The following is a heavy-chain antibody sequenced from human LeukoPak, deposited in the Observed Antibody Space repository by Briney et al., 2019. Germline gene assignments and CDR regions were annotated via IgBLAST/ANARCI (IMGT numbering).Heavy chain of an antibody. CDR3: ARDDDLVYYFDY. J-gene: IGHJ4*02. V-gene: IGHV3-21*01. CDR1: VFTFSSYS. D-gene: IGHD1-1*01. CDR2: ISSSSSYI. Sequence: GGSLRLSCAASVFTFSSYSMNWVRQAPGKGLEWVSSISSSSSYIYYADSVKGRFTISRDNAKNSLYLQMNSLRAEDTAVYYCARDDDLVYYFDYWGQGTLVTVSS.